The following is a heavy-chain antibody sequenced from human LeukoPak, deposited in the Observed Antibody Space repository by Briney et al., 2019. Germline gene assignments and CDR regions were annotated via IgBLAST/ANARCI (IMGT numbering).Heavy chain of an antibody. D-gene: IGHD1-26*01. CDR3: AREGGSYYFWFDP. Sequence: GGSLRLSCAASGITFSTYAMTWVRQAPGKGLEWVSSIRGSGGGTDYADSVKGRFTISRDNSKNTLYLQMNSLRAEDTAVYYCAREGGSYYFWFDPWGQGTLVTVSS. J-gene: IGHJ5*02. CDR2: IRGSGGGT. CDR1: GITFSTYA. V-gene: IGHV3-23*01.